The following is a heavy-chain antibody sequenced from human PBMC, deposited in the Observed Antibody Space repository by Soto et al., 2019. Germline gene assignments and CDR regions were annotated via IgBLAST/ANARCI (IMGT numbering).Heavy chain of an antibody. CDR1: GFTFSTYG. Sequence: PGGSLRLSCAASGFTFSTYGMHWVRQAPGKGLEWVSVIYSGGSTYYADSAKGRFTISRDNSKNTLYLQMNSLRAEDTAVYYCARDQYGSGSYYHYYYGMDVWGQGTTVTVSS. J-gene: IGHJ6*02. V-gene: IGHV3-53*01. CDR2: IYSGGST. CDR3: ARDQYGSGSYYHYYYGMDV. D-gene: IGHD3-10*01.